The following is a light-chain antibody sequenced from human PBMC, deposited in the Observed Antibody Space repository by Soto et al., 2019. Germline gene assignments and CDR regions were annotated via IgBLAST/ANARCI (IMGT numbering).Light chain of an antibody. Sequence: QSVLTQPDSVSGSPGQSITISCAGTMRDFGAYNLVSWYHHHPGRSPQLIIDEVRNRPSGISFRVSGSKSGNTASLTISGLQAEDEDDYYCSSYASRSSLIFGGGTKLTVL. CDR3: SSYASRSSLI. V-gene: IGLV2-14*01. CDR1: MRDFGAYNL. CDR2: EVR. J-gene: IGLJ2*01.